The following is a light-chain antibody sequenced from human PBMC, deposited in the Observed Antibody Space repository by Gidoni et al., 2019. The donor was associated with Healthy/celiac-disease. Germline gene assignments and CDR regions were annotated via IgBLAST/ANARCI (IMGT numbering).Light chain of an antibody. CDR2: EGS. CDR3: CSYAGSSTSVV. V-gene: IGLV2-23*01. CDR1: SSDVGSYNL. J-gene: IGLJ2*01. Sequence: QSALTQPASESGSPGQSITISCTGTSSDVGSYNLVSWYQQHPGKAPKLMFYEGSKRPSGVSNRFSGSKSGNTASLTISGLQAEDEADYYCCSYAGSSTSVVFGGGTKLTVL.